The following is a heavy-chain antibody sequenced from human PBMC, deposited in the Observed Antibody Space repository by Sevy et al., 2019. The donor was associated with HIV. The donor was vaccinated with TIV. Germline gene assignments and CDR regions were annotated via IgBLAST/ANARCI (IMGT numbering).Heavy chain of an antibody. D-gene: IGHD2-21*01. V-gene: IGHV3-23*01. CDR1: GFTLSGYT. Sequence: GGSLRLSCVASGFTLSGYTMTWVRQAPGKGLEWVSSSSGGGRSTYYADSVKGRFTISRDNSKNTLYLQMNSLRADDTAVYHCAKTTATGDYYFDYWGQGTLVTVSS. CDR3: AKTTATGDYYFDY. CDR2: SSGGGRST. J-gene: IGHJ4*02.